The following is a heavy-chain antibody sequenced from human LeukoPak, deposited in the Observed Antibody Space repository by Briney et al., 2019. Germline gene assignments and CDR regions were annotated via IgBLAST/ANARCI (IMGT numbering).Heavy chain of an antibody. CDR3: ASFSRFLEWLTIDY. Sequence: GASVKVSCKASGYTFTGYYMHWVRQPPGQGLEWMGWINPNSGGTNYAQKFQGRVTMTRDTSISTAYMELSRLRSDDTAVYYCASFSRFLEWLTIDYWGQGTLVTVSS. J-gene: IGHJ4*02. V-gene: IGHV1-2*02. D-gene: IGHD3-3*01. CDR2: INPNSGGT. CDR1: GYTFTGYY.